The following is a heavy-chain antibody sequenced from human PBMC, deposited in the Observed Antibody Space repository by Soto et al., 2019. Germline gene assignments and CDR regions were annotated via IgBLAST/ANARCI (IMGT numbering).Heavy chain of an antibody. CDR1: GFTFSSYS. CDR2: ISSSSSYI. D-gene: IGHD6-6*01. V-gene: IGHV3-21*01. Sequence: PGGSLRLSCAASGFTFSSYSMNWVRQAPGKGLEWVSSISSSSSYIYYADSVKGRFTISRDNAKNSLYLQMNSLRAEDTAVYYCGGSSSDFYYYGMDVWGQGTTVTVSS. J-gene: IGHJ6*02. CDR3: GGSSSDFYYYGMDV.